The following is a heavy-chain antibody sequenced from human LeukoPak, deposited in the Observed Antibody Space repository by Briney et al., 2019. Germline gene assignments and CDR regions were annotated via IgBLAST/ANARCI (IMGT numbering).Heavy chain of an antibody. Sequence: GGSLRLSCVASGFTFSNYWMHWVRQAPGKGLLWLSRINSDGNTADYADSVKGRFTISRDNAKNTLYLQMNSLRAEDTAVYYCARDLSGWYYGDYWGQGTLVTVSS. CDR2: INSDGNTA. V-gene: IGHV3-74*01. CDR3: ARDLSGWYYGDY. D-gene: IGHD6-19*01. CDR1: GFTFSNYW. J-gene: IGHJ4*02.